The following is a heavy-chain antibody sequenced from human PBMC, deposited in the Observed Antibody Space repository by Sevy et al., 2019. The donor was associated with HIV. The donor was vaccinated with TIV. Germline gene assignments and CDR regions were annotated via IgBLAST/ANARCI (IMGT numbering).Heavy chain of an antibody. CDR3: AKTINSGGGMVPPANYFYYGMDV. J-gene: IGHJ6*02. Sequence: GGSLRLSCAASGFTFSAYAMNWVRQAPGKGLEWVSAINGKGRSTHYTDSVEGRLTISRDNSKNTLFMQMNSLQTEDTAVYYCAKTINSGGGMVPPANYFYYGMDVWGQGTTVTVSS. CDR2: INGKGRST. V-gene: IGHV3-23*01. CDR1: GFTFSAYA. D-gene: IGHD2-2*01.